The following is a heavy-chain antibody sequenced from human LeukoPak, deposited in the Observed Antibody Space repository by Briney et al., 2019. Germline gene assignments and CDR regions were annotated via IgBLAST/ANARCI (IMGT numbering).Heavy chain of an antibody. J-gene: IGHJ4*02. Sequence: RASVTVSCKASGYTFTGYYMHWVRQAPGQGLEWMGWINPNSGGTNYAQKFQGRVTMTRDTSISTAYMELSRLRSDDTAVYYCARDPDIVGAKQGNYWGQGTLVTVSS. CDR3: ARDPDIVGAKQGNY. CDR2: INPNSGGT. CDR1: GYTFTGYY. D-gene: IGHD1-26*01. V-gene: IGHV1-2*02.